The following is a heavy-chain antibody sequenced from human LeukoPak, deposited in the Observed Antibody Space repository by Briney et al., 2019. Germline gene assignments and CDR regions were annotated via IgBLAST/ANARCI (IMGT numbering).Heavy chain of an antibody. D-gene: IGHD3-3*01. CDR3: ATGGAYEFRDDY. J-gene: IGHJ4*02. V-gene: IGHV1-18*03. Sequence: ASVKVSCKASGYTFTSYGISWVRQAPGQGLEWMGWISAYNGNTNYAQKFQGRVTITADESTTTSYMELSSLTAEDMAVYYCATGGAYEFRDDYWGQGTLVTVSS. CDR2: ISAYNGNT. CDR1: GYTFTSYG.